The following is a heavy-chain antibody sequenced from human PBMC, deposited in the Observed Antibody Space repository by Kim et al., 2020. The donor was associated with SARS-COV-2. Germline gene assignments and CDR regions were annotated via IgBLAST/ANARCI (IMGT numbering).Heavy chain of an antibody. V-gene: IGHV3-7*01. J-gene: IGHJ5*02. D-gene: IGHD3-3*01. CDR3: VRGFRWFDP. CDR1: GFSFSSYW. CDR2: IKQDGSEK. Sequence: GGSLRLSCAASGFSFSSYWMNWVRQAPGKGLEWVANIKQDGSEKYFVDSVKGRFIISRDNAKNSLYLQMDSLRFEDTAVYYCVRGFRWFDPWGQGTLVT.